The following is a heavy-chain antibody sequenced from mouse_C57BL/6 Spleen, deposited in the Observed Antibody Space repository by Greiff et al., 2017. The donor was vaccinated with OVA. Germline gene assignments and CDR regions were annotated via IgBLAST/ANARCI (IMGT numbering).Heavy chain of an antibody. Sequence: VQLQQPGAELVMPGASVKLSCKASGYTFTSYWMHWVKQRPGQGLEWIGEIDPSDSYTNYNQKFKGKSTLTVDKSSSTAYMQLSSLTSEDSAVYYCASCYYYGSSYRWYFDVWGTGTTVTVSS. CDR2: IDPSDSYT. J-gene: IGHJ1*03. CDR3: ASCYYYGSSYRWYFDV. CDR1: GYTFTSYW. D-gene: IGHD1-1*01. V-gene: IGHV1-69*01.